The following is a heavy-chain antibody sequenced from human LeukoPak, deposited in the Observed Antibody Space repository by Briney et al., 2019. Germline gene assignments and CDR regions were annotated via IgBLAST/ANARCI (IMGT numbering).Heavy chain of an antibody. CDR2: INPNSGGT. D-gene: IGHD3-9*01. Sequence: GASVKVSCKASGYTFTGYCMHWVRQAPGQGLEWMGWINPNSGGTNYAQKFQGRVTMTRDTSISTAYMELSRLRSDDTAVYYCARGDFDWPDYYYYYMDVWGKGTTVTVSS. CDR1: GYTFTGYC. V-gene: IGHV1-2*02. J-gene: IGHJ6*03. CDR3: ARGDFDWPDYYYYYMDV.